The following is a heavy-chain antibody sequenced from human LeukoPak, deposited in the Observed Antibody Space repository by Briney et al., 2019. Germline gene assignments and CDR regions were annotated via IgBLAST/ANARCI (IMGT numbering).Heavy chain of an antibody. CDR3: ARIFLGCSSGWYFDY. CDR2: IYYIGNS. V-gene: IGHV4-28*06. Sequence: SQSLSLTCAVSGYSISSANCWAWIRQPPGKGLEWTWNIYYIGNSKYNPSLKSRVTMSLDTSKNQFTLNLSSVTSLYTAVYFCARIFLGCSSGWYFDYWGQGTLVTVSS. D-gene: IGHD6-19*01. J-gene: IGHJ4*01. CDR1: GYSISSANC.